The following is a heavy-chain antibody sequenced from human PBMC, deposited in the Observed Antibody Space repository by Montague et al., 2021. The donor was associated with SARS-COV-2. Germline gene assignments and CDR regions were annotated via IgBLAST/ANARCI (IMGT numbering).Heavy chain of an antibody. CDR3: ARGSGWMGNAFDI. CDR1: GGSISSYY. D-gene: IGHD6-19*01. Sequence: SETLSLTCTVSGGSISSYYWSWIRQPPGKGLEWNGYIYYSGSTNYNPSLKSRVTISVETSKNQFSLKLSSVTAADTAVYYCARGSGWMGNAFDIWGQGTMVTVSS. CDR2: IYYSGST. J-gene: IGHJ3*02. V-gene: IGHV4-59*01.